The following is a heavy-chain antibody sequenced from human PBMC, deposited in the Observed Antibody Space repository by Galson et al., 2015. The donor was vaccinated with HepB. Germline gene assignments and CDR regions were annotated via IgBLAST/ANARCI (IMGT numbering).Heavy chain of an antibody. CDR2: INPNSGGT. J-gene: IGHJ6*02. CDR1: GYTFTGYY. D-gene: IGHD2-2*01. CDR3: ARDMQDIVVVPAAMRREYYYYGMDV. V-gene: IGHV1-2*02. Sequence: SVKVSCKASGYTFTGYYMHWVRQAPGQGLEWMGWINPNSGGTNYAQKFQGRVTMTRDTSISTAYMELSRLRSDDTAVYYCARDMQDIVVVPAAMRREYYYYGMDVWGQGTTVTVSS.